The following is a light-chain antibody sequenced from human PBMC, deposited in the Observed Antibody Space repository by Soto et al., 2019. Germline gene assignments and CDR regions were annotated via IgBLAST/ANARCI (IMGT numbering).Light chain of an antibody. CDR2: TPS. V-gene: IGKV1-5*03. CDR1: QNIDTW. Sequence: DIQMTQPPSTLSASIGDRITISCRASQNIDTWLAWYQQRPGEAPKLLIYTPSNLENGAPSRFSGSGPGTAFTLTITSLQPEDFANYYGQQYSDSSRSFGQGTQVE. J-gene: IGKJ1*01. CDR3: QQYSDSSRS.